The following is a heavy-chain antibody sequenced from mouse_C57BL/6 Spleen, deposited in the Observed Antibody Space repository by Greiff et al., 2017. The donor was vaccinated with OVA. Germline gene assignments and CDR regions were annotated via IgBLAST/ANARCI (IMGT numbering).Heavy chain of an antibody. V-gene: IGHV1-54*01. CDR1: GYAFTNYL. CDR3: ALITTVVAKVDY. J-gene: IGHJ4*01. Sequence: VQLQESGAELVRPGTSVKVSCKASGYAFTNYLIEWVKQRPGQGLEWIGVINPGSGGTNYNEKFKGKATLTADKSSSTAYMQLSSLTSEDSAVYFCALITTVVAKVDYWGQGTSVTVSS. CDR2: INPGSGGT. D-gene: IGHD1-1*01.